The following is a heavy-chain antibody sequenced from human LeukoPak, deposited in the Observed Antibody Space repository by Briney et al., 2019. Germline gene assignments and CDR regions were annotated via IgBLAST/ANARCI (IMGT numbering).Heavy chain of an antibody. J-gene: IGHJ3*02. CDR3: ARGLLPPGRGAFDI. Sequence: SVKVSCKASGGTFSSYAISWVRQAPGQGLEWMGGIIPIFGTANYAQKFQGRVTITADESTSTAYMELSSLRSEDTAVYYCARGLLPPGRGAFDIWGQGTMVTVSS. CDR2: IIPIFGTA. V-gene: IGHV1-69*13. CDR1: GGTFSSYA. D-gene: IGHD2-15*01.